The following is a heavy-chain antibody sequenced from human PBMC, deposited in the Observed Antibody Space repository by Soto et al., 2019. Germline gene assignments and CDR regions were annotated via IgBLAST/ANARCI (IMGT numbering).Heavy chain of an antibody. Sequence: QVQLQESGPGLLKPSETLSLTCTISGGSVSTHYWSWIPQPPGKELEWIGPTSYSGNTNYNPSRKSRVAMAVDACKNEFSLTLSSGTAADTAVYYCERDGVGPFDCWGQGALVTVSS. CDR2: TSYSGNT. J-gene: IGHJ4*02. CDR3: ERDGVGPFDC. CDR1: GGSVSTHY. V-gene: IGHV4-59*02. D-gene: IGHD3-3*01.